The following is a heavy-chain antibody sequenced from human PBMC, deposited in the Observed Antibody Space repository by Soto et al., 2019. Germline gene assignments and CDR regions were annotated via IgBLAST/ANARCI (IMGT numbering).Heavy chain of an antibody. CDR3: ARDGGFGALKY. Sequence: QVQLVQSGAELKKPGSSVKVSCKASGDTFSGYPINWVRQAPVEGLEWMGRIIPVFGTTNDAQRFEGRVTFTADESTNTAYLELRCLLSEDTAVYYCARDGGFGALKYWGPGALVTVSS. D-gene: IGHD3-10*01. V-gene: IGHV1-69*18. CDR2: IIPVFGTT. J-gene: IGHJ4*02. CDR1: GDTFSGYP.